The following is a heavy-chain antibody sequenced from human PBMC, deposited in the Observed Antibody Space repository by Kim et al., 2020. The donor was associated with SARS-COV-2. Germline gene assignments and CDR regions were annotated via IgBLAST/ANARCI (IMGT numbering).Heavy chain of an antibody. D-gene: IGHD6-13*01. CDR3: ARMGKDSSSPKWVHYYYYYGIDV. V-gene: IGHV3-48*02. Sequence: GGSLRLSCAASGFTFSSYSMNWVRQAPGKGLEWVSYISSSSSTIYYADSVKGRFTISRDNAKNSLYLQMNSLRDEDTAVYYCARMGKDSSSPKWVHYYYYYGIDVWGQGTTVTVSS. CDR1: GFTFSSYS. CDR2: ISSSSSTI. J-gene: IGHJ6*02.